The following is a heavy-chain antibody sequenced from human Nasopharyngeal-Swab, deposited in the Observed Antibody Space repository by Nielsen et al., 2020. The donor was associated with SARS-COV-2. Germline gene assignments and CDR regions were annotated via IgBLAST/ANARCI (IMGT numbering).Heavy chain of an antibody. J-gene: IGHJ4*02. CDR3: VKHQGSSSDQ. CDR2: VNQDGSRT. CDR1: GVIFSKYW. Sequence: GESLKISCVASGVIFSKYWMHWVRQAPGKGLVWVSRVNQDGSRTDYADSVRGRFTISRDNAKNTLYLQMNSLRVGDTAVYYCVKHQGSSSDQWGQGTLVTVSS. V-gene: IGHV3-74*01.